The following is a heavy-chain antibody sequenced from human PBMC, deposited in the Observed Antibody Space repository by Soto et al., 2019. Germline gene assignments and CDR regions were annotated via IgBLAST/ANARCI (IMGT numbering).Heavy chain of an antibody. Sequence: GGSLRLSCAASGFTFDDYAMHWVRQAPGKGLEWVSGISWNSGSIGYADSVKGRFTISRDNAKNSLYLQMNSLRAEDTALYYCAKAWSSSWLYYFDYWGQGTLVTVSS. CDR3: AKAWSSSWLYYFDY. CDR1: GFTFDDYA. CDR2: ISWNSGSI. V-gene: IGHV3-9*01. J-gene: IGHJ4*02. D-gene: IGHD6-13*01.